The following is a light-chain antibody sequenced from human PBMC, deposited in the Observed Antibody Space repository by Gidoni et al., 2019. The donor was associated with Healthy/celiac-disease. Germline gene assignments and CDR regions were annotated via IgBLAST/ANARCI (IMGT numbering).Light chain of an antibody. J-gene: IGKJ2*04. CDR1: QSISSW. V-gene: IGKV1-5*03. CDR3: QQYNSYSCS. Sequence: DIQMTQSPSTLSASVGDRVTITCRASQSISSWLAWYQQKPGKAPKLLIYKASSLESGVPSRFSGSGSGTEVTLTISSLQPDDFATYYCQQYNSYSCSFGQXTKLEIK. CDR2: KAS.